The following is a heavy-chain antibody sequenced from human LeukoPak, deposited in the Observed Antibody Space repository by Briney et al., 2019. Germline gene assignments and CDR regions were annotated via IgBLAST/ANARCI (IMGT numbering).Heavy chain of an antibody. J-gene: IGHJ6*02. V-gene: IGHV3-66*01. D-gene: IGHD1-26*01. CDR1: GFTVSSNY. Sequence: PGGSLRLSCAASGFTVSSNYMSWVRQAPGKGLEWVSVIYSGGSTYYADSVKGRFTISRDNSKNTLYLQMNSLRAEDTAVYYCATQKAGASYYYYGMDVWGQGTTVTVSS. CDR2: IYSGGST. CDR3: ATQKAGASYYYYGMDV.